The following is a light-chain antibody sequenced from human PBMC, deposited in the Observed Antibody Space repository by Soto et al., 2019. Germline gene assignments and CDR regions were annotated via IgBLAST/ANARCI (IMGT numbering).Light chain of an antibody. CDR2: GAS. Sequence: EIVMTQSPATVSVAPGERATLSCRASQSVSSKLAWYQQKPGQAPRLLIYGASTRATGIPARFSGSGSGTEFTLTISSLQSEDFAVYYCQQYNNWPITFGQGTRLEIK. V-gene: IGKV3-15*01. J-gene: IGKJ5*01. CDR3: QQYNNWPIT. CDR1: QSVSSK.